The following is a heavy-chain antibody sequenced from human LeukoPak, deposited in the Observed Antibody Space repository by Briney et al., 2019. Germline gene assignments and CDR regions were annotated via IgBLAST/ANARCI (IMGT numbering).Heavy chain of an antibody. CDR3: AKDPEGLYYYDSSGYYDY. J-gene: IGHJ4*02. CDR1: GLTFSSYG. CDR2: ISGSGGST. V-gene: IGHV3-23*01. D-gene: IGHD3-22*01. Sequence: PGGSLRLSCAASGLTFSSYGMSWVRQAPGKGLEWVSAISGSGGSTYYADSVKGRFTISRDNSKNTLYLQMNSLRAEDTAVYYCAKDPEGLYYYDSSGYYDYWGQGTLVTVSS.